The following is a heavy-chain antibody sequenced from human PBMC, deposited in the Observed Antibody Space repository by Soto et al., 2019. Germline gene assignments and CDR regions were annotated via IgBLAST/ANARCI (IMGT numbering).Heavy chain of an antibody. J-gene: IGHJ4*02. Sequence: GESLRISCKGSGYKFTTYWIGWVRQMPGKGLEWMAIIYPDDSDSRYSPSLQGQVTISADKSISTAYLQWSSLEASDTAIYYCVATYGDYLDYWGQGTLVTVSS. CDR1: GYKFTTYW. CDR3: VATYGDYLDY. CDR2: IYPDDSDS. V-gene: IGHV5-51*01. D-gene: IGHD4-17*01.